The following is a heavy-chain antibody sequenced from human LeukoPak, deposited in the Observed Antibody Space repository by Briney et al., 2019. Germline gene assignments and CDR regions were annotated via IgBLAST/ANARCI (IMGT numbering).Heavy chain of an antibody. D-gene: IGHD1-7*01. CDR1: GFTFSSYA. V-gene: IGHV3-23*01. J-gene: IGHJ4*02. CDR3: AKSQFPKTGTPRPYYFDY. Sequence: GGSLRLSCAASGFTFSSYAMSWVRQAPGKGLEWVSAISGSGGSTYYADSVKGRFTISRDNSKNTLYLQMNSLRAEDTAVYYCAKSQFPKTGTPRPYYFDYWGQGTLVTVSS. CDR2: ISGSGGST.